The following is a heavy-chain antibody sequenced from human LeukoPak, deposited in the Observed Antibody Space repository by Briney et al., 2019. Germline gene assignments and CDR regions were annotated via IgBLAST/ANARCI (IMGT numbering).Heavy chain of an antibody. J-gene: IGHJ4*02. V-gene: IGHV1-2*02. D-gene: IGHD3-3*01. CDR3: ARVRYTVLRPDY. Sequence: ASVKVSCKASGYTFTGYDMHWVRQAPGQGLEWMGWINPNSGGTNYAQKFQGRVTMTRDTSISTAYMELSRLRSDDTAMYYCARVRYTVLRPDYWGQGTLVTVSS. CDR1: GYTFTGYD. CDR2: INPNSGGT.